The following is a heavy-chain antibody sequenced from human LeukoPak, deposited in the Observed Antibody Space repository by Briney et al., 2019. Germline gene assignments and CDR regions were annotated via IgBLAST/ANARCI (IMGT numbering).Heavy chain of an antibody. Sequence: SETLSLTCAVSGGSISSSNWWSWIRQPPGKGLEWIGYIYYSGSTNYNPSLKSRVTISVDTSKNQFSLKLSSVTAADTAVYYCARDRGPGRWLQSGWYFDLWGRGTLVTVSS. CDR1: GGSISSSNW. D-gene: IGHD5-24*01. CDR2: IYYSGST. J-gene: IGHJ2*01. V-gene: IGHV4-61*01. CDR3: ARDRGPGRWLQSGWYFDL.